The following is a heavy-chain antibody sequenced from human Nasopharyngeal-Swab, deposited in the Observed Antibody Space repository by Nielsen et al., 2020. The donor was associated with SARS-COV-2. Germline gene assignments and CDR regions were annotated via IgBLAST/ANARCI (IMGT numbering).Heavy chain of an antibody. J-gene: IGHJ3*02. V-gene: IGHV3-30-3*01. CDR2: ISYDGANK. Sequence: WIRQPPGKGLEWVALISYDGANKYYADSVKGRFTISRDNSKNTLYLQMNSLRAEDTAVYYCARSHWGGYRDAFDIWGQGTMVTVSS. CDR3: ARSHWGGYRDAFDI. D-gene: IGHD3-16*02.